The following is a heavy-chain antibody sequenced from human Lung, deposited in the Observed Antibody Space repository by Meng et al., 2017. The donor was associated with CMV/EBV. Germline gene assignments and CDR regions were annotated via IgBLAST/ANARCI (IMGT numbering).Heavy chain of an antibody. CDR3: GGVGIGY. CDR1: GFSSSRYW. D-gene: IGHD3-10*01. J-gene: IGHJ4*02. V-gene: IGHV3-7*04. Sequence: EVRLVEAGGDLVKTGDSLTLSCAASGFSSSRYWMNWYRQAPGKGLEWVANTNEDGSKKYYVDSVKGRFTISRDNAKNSLYLQMNSLRVEDTAIYYCGGVGIGYWGQGTLVTVSS. CDR2: TNEDGSKK.